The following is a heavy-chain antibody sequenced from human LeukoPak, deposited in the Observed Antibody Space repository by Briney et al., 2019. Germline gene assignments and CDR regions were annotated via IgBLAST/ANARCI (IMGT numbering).Heavy chain of an antibody. Sequence: PGGSLRLSCAASGFTFSSYGMHWVRQAPGKGLEWVAVIRYDGSNKYYADSVKGRFTISRDNSKNTLYLQMNSLRAEDTAVYYCARDIGYYGSGSPTWGQGTLVTVSS. CDR1: GFTFSSYG. CDR3: ARDIGYYGSGSPT. J-gene: IGHJ5*02. D-gene: IGHD3-10*01. CDR2: IRYDGSNK. V-gene: IGHV3-33*01.